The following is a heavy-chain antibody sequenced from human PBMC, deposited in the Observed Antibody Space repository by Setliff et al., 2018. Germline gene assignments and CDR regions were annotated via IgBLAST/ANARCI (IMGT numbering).Heavy chain of an antibody. J-gene: IGHJ4*02. CDR3: AKFGPLDLTGDWAFDN. CDR2: INHSGTT. Sequence: SETLSLTCAVYGDSFSDYYWGWIRQPPGKGLEWIAEINHSGTTNYNPSLKSRVTISVDTSKKQFSLKLSSVTAADTAVYYCAKFGPLDLTGDWAFDNWGQGTLVTVSS. D-gene: IGHD7-27*01. V-gene: IGHV4-34*01. CDR1: GDSFSDYY.